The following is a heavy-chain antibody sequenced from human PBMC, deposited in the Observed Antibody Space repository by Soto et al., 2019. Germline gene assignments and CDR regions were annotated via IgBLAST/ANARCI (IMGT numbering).Heavy chain of an antibody. CDR2: VHYSGST. Sequence: QVQLQESGPGLVKPSETLSLTCTVSGGSISSYYWYWIRQPPGKGLEWIGYVHYSGSTNYNPSLKSRVTISVDTPKNQFSLKLSSVTAADTAVYYCARGMRESVHYYIMDVWGQGTTVTVSS. J-gene: IGHJ6*02. CDR1: GGSISSYY. D-gene: IGHD3-10*01. V-gene: IGHV4-59*01. CDR3: ARGMRESVHYYIMDV.